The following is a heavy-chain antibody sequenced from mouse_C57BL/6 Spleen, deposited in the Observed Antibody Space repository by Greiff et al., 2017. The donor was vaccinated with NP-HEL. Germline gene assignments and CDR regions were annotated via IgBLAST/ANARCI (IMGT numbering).Heavy chain of an antibody. Sequence: ESGPGLVKPSQSLSLTCSVTGYSITSGYYWNWIRQFPGNKLEWMGYISYDGSNNYNPSLKNRIAITRDTSKNQFFLKLNSVTTEDTATYYCGRGDYWGQGTTLTVSS. V-gene: IGHV3-6*01. J-gene: IGHJ2*01. CDR2: ISYDGSN. CDR3: GRGDY. CDR1: GYSITSGYY.